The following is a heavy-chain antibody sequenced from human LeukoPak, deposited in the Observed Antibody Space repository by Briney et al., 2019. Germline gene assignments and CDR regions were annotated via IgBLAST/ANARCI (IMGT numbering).Heavy chain of an antibody. V-gene: IGHV4-61*02. J-gene: IGHJ4*02. D-gene: IGHD3-10*01. CDR2: IYTSGST. CDR1: GGSISSGSYY. Sequence: PSETLSLTCTVSGGSISSGSYYWSWIRQPAGKGLEWIGRIYTSGSTNYNPSLKSRVTMSVDTYKNQFSLKLSSVTAADTAVYYCAREVGGSGSYSFDYWGQGTLVTVSS. CDR3: AREVGGSGSYSFDY.